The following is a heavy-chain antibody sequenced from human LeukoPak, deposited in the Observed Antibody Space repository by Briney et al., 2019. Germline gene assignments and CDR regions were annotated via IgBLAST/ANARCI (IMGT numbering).Heavy chain of an antibody. J-gene: IGHJ5*02. CDR3: ARRWGTMVRGVFNP. CDR1: GGSISSYY. Sequence: SETLSLTCTVSGGSISSYYWSWIRQLPGKGLEWIGYIYYSGSTNYNPSLKSRVTISVDTSKNQFSLKLSSVTAADTAVYYCARRWGTMVRGVFNPWGQGTLVTVSS. V-gene: IGHV4-59*08. D-gene: IGHD3-10*01. CDR2: IYYSGST.